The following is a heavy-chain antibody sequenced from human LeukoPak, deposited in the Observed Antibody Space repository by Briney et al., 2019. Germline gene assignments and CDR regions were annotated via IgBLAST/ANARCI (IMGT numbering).Heavy chain of an antibody. Sequence: GASVRVSCKASGYTFTSYDINWVRQATGQGLEWMGWINLNSGNTGYAQNFQGRLTTTRDTSINTAYMELSTLRSEDTAVYYCARDTGSIDYWGQGTLVTVSS. V-gene: IGHV1-8*01. D-gene: IGHD1-26*01. CDR2: INLNSGNT. CDR1: GYTFTSYD. CDR3: ARDTGSIDY. J-gene: IGHJ4*02.